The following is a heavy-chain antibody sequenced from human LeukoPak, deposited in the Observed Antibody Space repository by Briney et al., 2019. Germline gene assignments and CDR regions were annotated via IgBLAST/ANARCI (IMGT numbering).Heavy chain of an antibody. J-gene: IGHJ5*02. CDR2: IYHSGST. V-gene: IGHV4-38-2*02. D-gene: IGHD3-3*01. CDR3: ARGAGKTIFGVVQGWFDP. Sequence: SETLSLTCTVSGYSISSGYYWGWIRQPPGKGLKWIGSIYHSGSTYYNPSLKSRVTISVDTSKNQFSLKLSSVTAADTAVYYCARGAGKTIFGVVQGWFDPWGQGTLVTVSS. CDR1: GYSISSGYY.